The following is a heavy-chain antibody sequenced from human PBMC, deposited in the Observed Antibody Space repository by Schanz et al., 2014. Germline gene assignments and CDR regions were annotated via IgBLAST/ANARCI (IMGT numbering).Heavy chain of an antibody. CDR1: GFTFSNYC. J-gene: IGHJ5*01. Sequence: EVQLVESGGGLVQPGGSLRLSCAASGFTFSNYCMHWVRQVPGKGLEWVSAILGLASTTYYADSVKGRFTISRDNTKNTVHLQMNSLRAEDTAVYYSAKQHSVRGVSYLNGFDSWGQGTLVTVSS. CDR2: ILGLASTT. CDR3: AKQHSVRGVSYLNGFDS. D-gene: IGHD3-10*01. V-gene: IGHV3-23*04.